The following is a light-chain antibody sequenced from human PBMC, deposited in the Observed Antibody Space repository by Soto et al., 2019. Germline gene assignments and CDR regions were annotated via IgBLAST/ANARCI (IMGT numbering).Light chain of an antibody. CDR2: NNN. Sequence: QSALTQPPSASGTPGQTVTISCSGSSSNIARNTESWYQEVPGTAPKLLIYNNNQRPSGVPDRFSASKSGTSASLVISGLQSEDEANYYCATCDDSLNGVVFGGGTKLTVL. V-gene: IGLV1-44*01. CDR3: ATCDDSLNGVV. CDR1: SSNIARNT. J-gene: IGLJ2*01.